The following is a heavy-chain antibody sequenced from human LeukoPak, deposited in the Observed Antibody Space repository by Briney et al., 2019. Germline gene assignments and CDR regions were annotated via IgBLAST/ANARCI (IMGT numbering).Heavy chain of an antibody. J-gene: IGHJ4*02. CDR3: ARVKGSPVYYH. V-gene: IGHV3-7*01. Sequence: GGSLRLSCAASGFTFSSYWMSWVRQAPGKGLEWVANIKRDGSEKYYVDSVKGRFTISRDNAKNSLYLQMNSLRAEDTAVYYCARVKGSPVYYHWGQGTLVTVSS. CDR2: IKRDGSEK. CDR1: GFTFSSYW. D-gene: IGHD3-10*01.